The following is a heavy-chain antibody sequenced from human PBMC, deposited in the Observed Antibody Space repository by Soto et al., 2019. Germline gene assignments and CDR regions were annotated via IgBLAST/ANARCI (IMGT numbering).Heavy chain of an antibody. Sequence: GESLKISCAASGFTFSSYAMSWVRQAPGKGLEWVSAISGSGDSTYYADSVKGRFTISRDNSKNTLYLQMNSLRAEDTAVYYCAKDPFPVSHNWFDPWGQGTLVTVSS. CDR2: ISGSGDST. CDR1: GFTFSSYA. J-gene: IGHJ5*02. D-gene: IGHD1-20*01. V-gene: IGHV3-23*01. CDR3: AKDPFPVSHNWFDP.